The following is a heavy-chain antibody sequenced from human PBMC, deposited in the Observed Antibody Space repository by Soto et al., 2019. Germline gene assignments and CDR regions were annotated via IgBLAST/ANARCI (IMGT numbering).Heavy chain of an antibody. D-gene: IGHD5-12*01. V-gene: IGHV4-34*01. CDR1: AGSLTGYY. CDR2: IKDGGST. Sequence: QVQLQQWGAGLLKPSETLSLTCTVNAGSLTGYYWSWIRQPPGKGLEWIGEIKDGGSTNYSPSLRGRVSISADTSKNHFSLRLNSVTAADTAVYFCARGQEGIVAMHWDQGALVTVSS. J-gene: IGHJ4*02. CDR3: ARGQEGIVAMH.